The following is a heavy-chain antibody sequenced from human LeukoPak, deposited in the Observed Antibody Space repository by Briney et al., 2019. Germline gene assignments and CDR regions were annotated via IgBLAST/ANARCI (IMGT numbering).Heavy chain of an antibody. CDR3: ARLVLRYFDWLLYRQKTTYYFDY. Sequence: SETLSLTCSVSAGSISGHYWSWIRQPPGKGLEWIGQISNSGSTSYTSSLRSRVTISLDTSKNQFSLKLSSVTAADTAVYYCARLVLRYFDWLLYRQKTTYYFDYWGQGTLVTVSS. CDR1: AGSISGHY. CDR2: ISNSGST. J-gene: IGHJ4*02. D-gene: IGHD3-9*01. V-gene: IGHV4-59*11.